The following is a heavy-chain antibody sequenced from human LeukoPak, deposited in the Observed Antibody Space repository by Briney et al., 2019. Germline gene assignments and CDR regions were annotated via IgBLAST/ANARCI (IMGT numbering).Heavy chain of an antibody. Sequence: PGGSLRLSCAASGFTVSNNYMSWVRQAPGKRLEWVSVIYSGGYTNYADSVKGRFAISRDNSRNTLFLQMSSLSAADTAVYYCARTYYGDREFHFDNWGQGTLVIVSS. CDR3: ARTYYGDREFHFDN. J-gene: IGHJ4*02. D-gene: IGHD4-17*01. CDR1: GFTVSNNY. CDR2: IYSGGYT. V-gene: IGHV3-53*01.